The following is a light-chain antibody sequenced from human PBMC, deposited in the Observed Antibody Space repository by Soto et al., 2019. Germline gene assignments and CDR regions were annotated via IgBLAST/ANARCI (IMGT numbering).Light chain of an antibody. Sequence: DIQMTQSPSTLSASVGDRVTITCRASQSISSWLAWYQQKPGKAPKLLFYKASSLESGVPSRFRDSGSGTEFTLTTSSLQPDDFATYDCQHFNKYPWTFVQGTRVEIK. CDR1: QSISSW. CDR3: QHFNKYPWT. V-gene: IGKV1-5*03. CDR2: KAS. J-gene: IGKJ1*01.